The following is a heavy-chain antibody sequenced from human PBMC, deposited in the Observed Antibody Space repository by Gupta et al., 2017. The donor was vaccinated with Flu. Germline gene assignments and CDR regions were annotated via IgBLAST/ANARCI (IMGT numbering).Heavy chain of an antibody. CDR1: GFTFSSYG. J-gene: IGHJ6*02. V-gene: IGHV3-33*01. Sequence: QVQLVESGGGVVQPGRSLRLSCAASGFTFSSYGMHWVRQAPGKGLEWVAVIWYDGSNKYYADSVKGRFTISRDNSKNTLYLQMNSLRAEDTTVYYCARDLLNRYFDVHGEAPSANGMDVWGQGTTVTVSS. CDR2: IWYDGSNK. CDR3: ARDLLNRYFDVHGEAPSANGMDV. D-gene: IGHD3-9*01.